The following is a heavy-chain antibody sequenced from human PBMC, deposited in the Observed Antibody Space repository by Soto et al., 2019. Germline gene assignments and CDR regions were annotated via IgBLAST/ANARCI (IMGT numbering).Heavy chain of an antibody. D-gene: IGHD6-13*01. CDR1: GYTFTSYA. Sequence: ASVKVSCKASGYTFTSYAMHWVRQAPGQRLEWMGWRNAGNGNTKYSQKFHGRGTITRDTSAGTANMELSSLKPEDTAAYYCERGWKDRSSWDGPYWVDPWGQGTLVTVSS. V-gene: IGHV1-3*01. J-gene: IGHJ5*02. CDR2: RNAGNGNT. CDR3: ERGWKDRSSWDGPYWVDP.